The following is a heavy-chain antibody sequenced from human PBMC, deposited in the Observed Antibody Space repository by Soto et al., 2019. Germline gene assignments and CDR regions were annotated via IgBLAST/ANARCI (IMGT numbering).Heavy chain of an antibody. J-gene: IGHJ4*02. D-gene: IGHD6-6*01. V-gene: IGHV3-11*04. CDR2: ISSSGSII. CDR1: GFTFSDYY. CDR3: AKSLGIAARHNPLAR. Sequence: PGGSLRLSCAASGFTFSDYYMSWIRQAPGKGLEWVSYISSSGSIIYYTDSVKGRFTISRDNAKNSLYLQMNSLRAEDTAVYYCAKSLGIAARHNPLARWGQGTLVTVSS.